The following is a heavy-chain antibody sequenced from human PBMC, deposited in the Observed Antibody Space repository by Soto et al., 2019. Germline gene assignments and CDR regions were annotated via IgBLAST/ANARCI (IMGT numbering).Heavy chain of an antibody. J-gene: IGHJ4*02. CDR2: IYYSGST. CDR3: AGNVGSRPFDY. V-gene: IGHV4-59*01. D-gene: IGHD2-15*01. Sequence: SETLSLTCTVSGGSISSYYWSWIRQPPGKGLEWIGYIYYSGSTNYNPSLKSRVTISVDTSKNQFSLKLSSVTAADTAVYYCAGNVGSRPFDYWGQGTLVTVSS. CDR1: GGSISSYY.